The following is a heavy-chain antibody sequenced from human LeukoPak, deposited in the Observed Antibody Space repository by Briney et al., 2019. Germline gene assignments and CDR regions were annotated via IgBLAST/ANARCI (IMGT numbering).Heavy chain of an antibody. J-gene: IGHJ6*03. V-gene: IGHV3-33*06. D-gene: IGHD3-10*01. CDR1: GFTFSSYG. CDR2: IWYDGSNK. Sequence: PGGSLRLSCAASGFTFSSYGMHWVRQAPGKGLEWVAVIWYDGSNKYYADPVKGRFTISRDNSKNTLYLQMNSLRAEDTAVYYCAKMRGSSYYYYYMDVWGKGTTVTVSS. CDR3: AKMRGSSYYYYYMDV.